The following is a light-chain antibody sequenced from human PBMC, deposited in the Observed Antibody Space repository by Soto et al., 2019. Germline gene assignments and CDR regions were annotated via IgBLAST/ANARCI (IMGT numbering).Light chain of an antibody. CDR3: SSFTGSTTWV. CDR2: DVS. J-gene: IGLJ3*02. V-gene: IGLV2-14*03. Sequence: QAVVTQPASVSGSPGQSITISCTGTNSDIGGYDYVSWYQQHPGKAPKLLIYDVSKRPSGLSNRFSGSKSGNTASLTISGLLTEDEADYYCSSFTGSTTWVFGGGTKLTVL. CDR1: NSDIGGYDY.